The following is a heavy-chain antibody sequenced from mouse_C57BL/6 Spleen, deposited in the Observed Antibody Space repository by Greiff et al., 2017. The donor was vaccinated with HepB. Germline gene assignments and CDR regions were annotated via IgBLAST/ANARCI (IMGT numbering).Heavy chain of an antibody. V-gene: IGHV5-17*01. Sequence: EVQLVESGGGLVKPGGSLKLSCAASGFTFSDYGMHWVRQAPEKGLEWVAYISSGSSTIYYADTVKGRFTISRDNAKNTLFLQMTSLRSEDTAMYYCARNVYPPYAMDYWGQGTSVTVSS. CDR3: ARNVYPPYAMDY. CDR2: ISSGSSTI. CDR1: GFTFSDYG. J-gene: IGHJ4*01.